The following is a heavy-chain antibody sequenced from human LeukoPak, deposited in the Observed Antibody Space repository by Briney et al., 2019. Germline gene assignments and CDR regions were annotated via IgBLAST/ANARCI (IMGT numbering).Heavy chain of an antibody. V-gene: IGHV4-38-2*01. Sequence: SETLSLTCAVSGYSISSGYYWGWIRQPPGKGLEWIGSIYHSGSTYYNPSLKSRVTISVDTSKNQFSLKLSSVTAADTAVYYCARARRDYTIFGVVSWFDPWGQGTLVTVSS. CDR3: ARARRDYTIFGVVSWFDP. J-gene: IGHJ5*02. D-gene: IGHD3-3*01. CDR1: GYSISSGYY. CDR2: IYHSGST.